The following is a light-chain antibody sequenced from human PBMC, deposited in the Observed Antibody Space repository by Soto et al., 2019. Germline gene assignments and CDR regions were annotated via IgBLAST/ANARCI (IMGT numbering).Light chain of an antibody. J-gene: IGKJ5*01. CDR2: DAS. CDR1: QMVRNST. CDR3: QQYGNSPRT. Sequence: EVLLTQSPGTLSLSPGEIATPPSRAIQMVRNSTLAWYQQKPGQALRLLIYDASSRATGIPDRFSGSGSGTDFTLTISRLEPEDFAVYHCQQYGNSPRTFGQGTRLEIK. V-gene: IGKV3-20*01.